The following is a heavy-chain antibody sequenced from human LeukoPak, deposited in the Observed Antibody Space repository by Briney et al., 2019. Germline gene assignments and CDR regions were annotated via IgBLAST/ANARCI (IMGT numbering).Heavy chain of an antibody. CDR3: ASGNDPDYTWKNYRLDAFDI. D-gene: IGHD3-16*02. CDR1: GYTFRHYS. Sequence: GGSLRLSCAASGYTFRHYSVNWVRHTPGKGLEWVASISSSRDYIHYADSVRGRFTISRDNTKSSLYLQMNSLRGEDTAVYYCASGNDPDYTWKNYRLDAFDIWGQGTTVIVSS. CDR2: ISSSRDYI. J-gene: IGHJ3*02. V-gene: IGHV3-21*01.